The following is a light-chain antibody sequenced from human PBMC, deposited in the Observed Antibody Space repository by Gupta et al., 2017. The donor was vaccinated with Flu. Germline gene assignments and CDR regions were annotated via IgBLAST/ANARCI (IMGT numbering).Light chain of an antibody. Sequence: QPALTQTRSVSGSPGQSVTIPCTGTSSDFGGYNSGSWYQQHPGKVPTLMINDVNRRPAGVPDRFSGSKSGNTASLTTSGHQADDEADYYCFSLAGDSWVFGRGTKLNV. CDR1: SSDFGGYNS. CDR3: FSLAGDSWV. CDR2: DVN. J-gene: IGLJ3*02. V-gene: IGLV2-11*01.